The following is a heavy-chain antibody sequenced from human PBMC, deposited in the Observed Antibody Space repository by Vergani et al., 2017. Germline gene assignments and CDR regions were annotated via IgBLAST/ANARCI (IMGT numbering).Heavy chain of an antibody. CDR1: GFTLGDYA. J-gene: IGHJ5*02. D-gene: IGHD3-16*02. V-gene: IGHV3-49*04. CDR3: ARVITASVKSPPHPGWFDP. Sequence: EVHLVESGGGLVQPGRSLRLSCSGSGFTLGDYAMTWVRQAPGKGLEWVAFIWSKPYGGTTEYAASVKGRFTISRDNVKNVLFLQMENLRAADTGVYFCARVITASVKSPPHPGWFDPWGKGSFVTVSS. CDR2: IWSKPYGGTT.